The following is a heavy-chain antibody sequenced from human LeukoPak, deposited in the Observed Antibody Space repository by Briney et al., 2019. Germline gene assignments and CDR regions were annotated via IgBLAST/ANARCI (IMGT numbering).Heavy chain of an antibody. V-gene: IGHV3-20*04. D-gene: IGHD5/OR15-5a*01. CDR1: GFTFDDYG. J-gene: IGHJ6*03. CDR3: ARVYELREEDYYYYYMDV. Sequence: GGSLRLSCAASGFTFDDYGMNWVRQAPGKGPEWVSGINWNGGSTGYADSVKGRFTISRDNAKNSLYLQMYSLRAEDTALYYCARVYELREEDYYYYYMDVWGKGTTVTVSS. CDR2: INWNGGST.